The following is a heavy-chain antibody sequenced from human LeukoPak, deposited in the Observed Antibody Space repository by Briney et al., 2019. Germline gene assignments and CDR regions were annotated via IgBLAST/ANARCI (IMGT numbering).Heavy chain of an antibody. J-gene: IGHJ5*02. CDR3: ARVFRGAVTANWFDI. V-gene: IGHV4-59*01. CDR1: GGSINGNY. D-gene: IGHD2-21*02. Sequence: PSETLSLSCTVSGGSINGNYWTWLRQPPGKGLAWIGFMHDDGRTNYNPSLTSRVSLSIDKSTNEFSLDLRSVTAADTAVYYCARVFRGAVTANWFDIWGQGTLVTVSA. CDR2: MHDDGRT.